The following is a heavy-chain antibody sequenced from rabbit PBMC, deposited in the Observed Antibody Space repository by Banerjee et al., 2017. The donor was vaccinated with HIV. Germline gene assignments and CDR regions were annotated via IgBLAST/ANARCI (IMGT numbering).Heavy chain of an antibody. Sequence: QSLEETGGGLVQPGGSLTLSCKASGFDFSSYYMSWVRQAPGKGLEWIGIIFVGKGNTNYASWAKGRFTISKASSTTVTLQMTSLTAADTATYFCVRAPYYPYAYGGYAYATYYGMDLWGQGTLVTVS. CDR2: IFVGKGNT. V-gene: IGHV1S40*01. CDR1: GFDFSSYY. CDR3: VRAPYYPYAYGGYAYATYYGMDL. J-gene: IGHJ6*01. D-gene: IGHD6-1*01.